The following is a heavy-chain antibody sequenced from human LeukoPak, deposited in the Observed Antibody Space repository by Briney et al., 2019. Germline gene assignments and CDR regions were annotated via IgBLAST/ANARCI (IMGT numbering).Heavy chain of an antibody. CDR1: GGTFSSYA. D-gene: IGHD3-22*01. J-gene: IGHJ4*02. Sequence: SVKVSCKASGGTFSSYAISWVRQAPGQGLEWMGGIIPIFGTANYAQKFQGRVTITADESTSTAYMELSSLRSEDTAVYYCARIAGTYYYDSSGSNFDYWGQGTLVTVSS. V-gene: IGHV1-69*13. CDR3: ARIAGTYYYDSSGSNFDY. CDR2: IIPIFGTA.